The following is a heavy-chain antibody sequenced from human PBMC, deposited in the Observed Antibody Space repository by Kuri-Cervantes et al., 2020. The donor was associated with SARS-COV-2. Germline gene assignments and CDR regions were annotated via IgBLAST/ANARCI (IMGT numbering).Heavy chain of an antibody. V-gene: IGHV1-18*01. D-gene: IGHD6-19*01. CDR2: ISAYNGNT. CDR1: GYTFTSYG. Sequence: ASVKVSCKASGYTFTSYGISWVRQAPGQGLEWMGWISAYNGNTNYAQKLQGRVTMTTDTSTSTAYMELRSLRSDDTAVYYCARLVAGTGGFWYYYYGMDVWGQGTTVTV. CDR3: ARLVAGTGGFWYYYYGMDV. J-gene: IGHJ6*02.